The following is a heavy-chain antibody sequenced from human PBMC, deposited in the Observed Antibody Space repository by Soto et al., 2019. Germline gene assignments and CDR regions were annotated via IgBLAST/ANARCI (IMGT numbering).Heavy chain of an antibody. J-gene: IGHJ6*02. CDR2: IIPIFGTA. Sequence: QVQLVQSGAEVKKPGSSVKVSCKASGGTFSSYAISWVRQAPGQGLEWMGGIIPIFGTANYAQKFQGRVTITADESTSTAYMELGSMRSADTAVYSCATNSITMVRGAPPGYYGMDVWGQGTTVTVSS. D-gene: IGHD3-10*01. CDR1: GGTFSSYA. V-gene: IGHV1-69*01. CDR3: ATNSITMVRGAPPGYYGMDV.